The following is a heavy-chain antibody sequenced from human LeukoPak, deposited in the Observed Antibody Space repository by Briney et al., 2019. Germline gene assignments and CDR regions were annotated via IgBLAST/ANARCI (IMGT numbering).Heavy chain of an antibody. CDR2: INPSGGST. J-gene: IGHJ2*01. CDR3: ARDGDYYDSSGYYNWYFDL. Sequence: ASVKVSCKASGYTFTSYYMHWVLQASGQGLEWMGIINPSGGSTSYAQKFQGRVTMTRDTSTSTVYMELSSLRSEDTAVYYCARDGDYYDSSGYYNWYFDLWGRGTLVTVST. D-gene: IGHD3-22*01. CDR1: GYTFTSYY. V-gene: IGHV1-46*01.